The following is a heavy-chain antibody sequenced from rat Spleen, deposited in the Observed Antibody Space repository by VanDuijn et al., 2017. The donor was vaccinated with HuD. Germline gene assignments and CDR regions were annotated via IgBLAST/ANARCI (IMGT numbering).Heavy chain of an antibody. V-gene: IGHV3-1*01. CDR3: ARWTYYGYNVLFDY. J-gene: IGHJ2*01. D-gene: IGHD1-9*01. CDR2: ITYSGNT. CDR1: GYSITSNY. Sequence: VQLQESGPGLVKPSQSLSLTCSVTGYSITSNYWGWIRKFPGNKMEWMGYITYSGNTSHNPSLKSRISITRDTWKNQFFLQLNSVTTEDAATYYCARWTYYGYNVLFDYWGQGVMVTVSS.